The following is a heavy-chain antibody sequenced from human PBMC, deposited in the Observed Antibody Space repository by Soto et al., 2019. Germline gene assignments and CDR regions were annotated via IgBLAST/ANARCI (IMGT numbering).Heavy chain of an antibody. CDR2: IGTAGDT. V-gene: IGHV3-13*01. CDR1: GFTFDSYD. D-gene: IGHD3-10*01. Sequence: PGGSLRLSCTASGFTFDSYDMHWVRQATGKGLEWVSVIGTAGDTYYAGSMKGRFSISRENAKNSLYLQMNSLRAGDTAVYYCARSSGSHYPSFHYWGQGTLVTVSS. J-gene: IGHJ4*02. CDR3: ARSSGSHYPSFHY.